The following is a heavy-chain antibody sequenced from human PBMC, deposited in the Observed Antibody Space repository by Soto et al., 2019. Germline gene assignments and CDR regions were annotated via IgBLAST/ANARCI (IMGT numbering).Heavy chain of an antibody. CDR1: GFTFSSYS. CDR2: ISSSSSTI. D-gene: IGHD6-19*01. V-gene: IGHV3-48*02. CDR3: ARDSSGWYNPLHLDCFDY. Sequence: GGSLRLSCAASGFTFSSYSMNWVRQAPGKGLEWVSYISSSSSTIYYADSVKGRFTISRDNAKNSLYLQMNSLRDEDTAVYYCARDSSGWYNPLHLDCFDYWGQGTLVTVSS. J-gene: IGHJ4*02.